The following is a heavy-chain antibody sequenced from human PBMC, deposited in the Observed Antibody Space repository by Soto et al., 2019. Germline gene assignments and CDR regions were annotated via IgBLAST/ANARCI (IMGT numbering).Heavy chain of an antibody. Sequence: EASVKVSCKASGYTFTSYDINWVRQATGQGLEWMGWMNPNSGNTGYAQKFQGRVTMTRNTSISTAYMELSSLRSEDTAVYYCARGGGQWLVNAFDIWGQGTMVTVSS. V-gene: IGHV1-8*01. CDR1: GYTFTSYD. CDR3: ARGGGQWLVNAFDI. CDR2: MNPNSGNT. J-gene: IGHJ3*02. D-gene: IGHD6-19*01.